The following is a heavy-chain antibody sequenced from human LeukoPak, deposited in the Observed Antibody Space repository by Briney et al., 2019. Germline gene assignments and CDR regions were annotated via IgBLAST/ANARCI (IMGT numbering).Heavy chain of an antibody. CDR1: GFTFSRYT. CDR2: ISSNGRST. CDR3: ARELDGSGSFDY. V-gene: IGHV3-64*02. Sequence: GGSLRLSCAASGFTFSRYTMHWVRQAPGKRLEYFSAISSNGRSTYYADSVKGRFTLSRDNSKNTLHLQMGSLRIEDTAVYYCARELDGSGSFDYWGQGTLVTVSS. D-gene: IGHD3-10*01. J-gene: IGHJ4*02.